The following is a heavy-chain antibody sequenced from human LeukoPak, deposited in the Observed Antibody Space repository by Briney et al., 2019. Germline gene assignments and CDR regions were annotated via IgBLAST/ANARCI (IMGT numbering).Heavy chain of an antibody. CDR1: GYTFTSYD. CDR2: MNPDSGNT. D-gene: IGHD3-10*01. CDR3: AREGRFGELSNY. V-gene: IGHV1-8*03. Sequence: GASVKVSCKASGYTFTSYDINWVRQATGQGLEWMGWMNPDSGNTGYAQKFQGRVTITRNTSISTAYMELSSLRSEDTAVYYCAREGRFGELSNYWGQGTLVTVSS. J-gene: IGHJ4*02.